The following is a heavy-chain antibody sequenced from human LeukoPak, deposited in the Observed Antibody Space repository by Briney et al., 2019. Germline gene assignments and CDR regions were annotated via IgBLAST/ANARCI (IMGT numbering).Heavy chain of an antibody. CDR2: IDPSDSYT. V-gene: IGHV5-10-1*01. CDR1: GYSFTSYW. D-gene: IGHD6-13*01. J-gene: IGHJ4*02. CDR3: ASSRIAAAGTFDY. Sequence: GESLKISCKGSGYSFTSYWISCVRQMPGKGLEWMGRIDPSDSYTNYSPSFQGHVTISADKSISTAYLQWSSLKASDTAMYYCASSRIAAAGTFDYWGQGTLVTVSS.